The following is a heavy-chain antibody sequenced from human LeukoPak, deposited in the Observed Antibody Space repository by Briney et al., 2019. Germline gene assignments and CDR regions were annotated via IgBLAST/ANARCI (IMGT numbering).Heavy chain of an antibody. CDR1: GGSISSPTYY. Sequence: SETLSLTCTVSGGSISSPTYYWGWIRQPPGKGLEWIGSIYYSGSTSYNPSLKSRVSIFVDTSQKQFSMKLSSVTAADTAVYYCARPGGRYCSSTSCQRAFDIWGQGTMVTVSS. CDR3: ARPGGRYCSSTSCQRAFDI. V-gene: IGHV4-39*01. D-gene: IGHD2-2*01. CDR2: IYYSGST. J-gene: IGHJ3*02.